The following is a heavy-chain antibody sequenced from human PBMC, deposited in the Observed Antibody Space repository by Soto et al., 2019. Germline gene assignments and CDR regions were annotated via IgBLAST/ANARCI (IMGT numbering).Heavy chain of an antibody. CDR1: GASISNYY. CDR2: MSTSGTT. D-gene: IGHD6-6*01. CDR3: RRDFDY. Sequence: ASVTLSLTCTVSGASISNYYWSWIRQPAGKGLEWIGRMSTSGTTNYNPSLKSRVTMSIDTSKSQFSLMLNSVTAADTAVYYCRRDFDYWGQGTLVTVSS. J-gene: IGHJ4*02. V-gene: IGHV4-4*07.